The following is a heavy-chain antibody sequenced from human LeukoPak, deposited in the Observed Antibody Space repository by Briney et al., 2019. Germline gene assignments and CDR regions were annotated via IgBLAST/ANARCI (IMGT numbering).Heavy chain of an antibody. CDR2: ISSSSSTI. CDR1: GFTFSSYS. J-gene: IGHJ4*02. Sequence: GGSLRLSCAASGFTFSSYSMNWVRQAPGKGLEWVSYISSSSSTIYYADSVKGRFTISRDNAKNSLYLQMNSLRAEDTAVYYCAKPIKLSGSLEPYYFDYWGQGTLVTVSS. D-gene: IGHD1-26*01. CDR3: AKPIKLSGSLEPYYFDY. V-gene: IGHV3-48*04.